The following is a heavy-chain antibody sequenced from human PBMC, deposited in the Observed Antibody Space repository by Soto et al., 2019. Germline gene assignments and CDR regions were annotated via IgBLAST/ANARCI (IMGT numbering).Heavy chain of an antibody. V-gene: IGHV1-3*01. CDR3: ARELQGLYYFGY. CDR2: INGGNGNT. Sequence: QVQVLQSGAEVKKPGASVKVSCKASEYTFTSYTMHWVRQAPGQRLEWMGWINGGNGNTKYSQKFQGRVTITRDTSASTAYMELSSLRSDDTAVYYCARELQGLYYFGYWCQGTLVTVSS. J-gene: IGHJ4*02. D-gene: IGHD4-4*01. CDR1: EYTFTSYT.